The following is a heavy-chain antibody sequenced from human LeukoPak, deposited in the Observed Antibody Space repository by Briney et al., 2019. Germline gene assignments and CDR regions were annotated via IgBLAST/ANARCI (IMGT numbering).Heavy chain of an antibody. CDR3: ARRIVVPAAKDAFDI. D-gene: IGHD2-2*01. J-gene: IGHJ3*02. Sequence: GESLKISCKGSGYSFTSYWIGWVRQMPGKGLEWMGIIYPGDSDTRYSLSFQGQVTISADKSISTAYLQWSSLKASDTAMYYCARRIVVPAAKDAFDIWGQGTMVTVSS. CDR1: GYSFTSYW. CDR2: IYPGDSDT. V-gene: IGHV5-51*01.